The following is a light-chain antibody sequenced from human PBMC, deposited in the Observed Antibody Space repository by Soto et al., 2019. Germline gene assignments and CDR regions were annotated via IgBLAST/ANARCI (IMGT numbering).Light chain of an antibody. CDR1: QSVSSSY. CDR2: GAS. J-gene: IGKJ1*01. Sequence: EIVLTQSPGTLSLSPGERATLSFRASQSVSSSYVAWYQQKPGQAPRLLIYGASSRATGIPDRFSGSGSGTEFTLTISSLQSEDFAVYYCQQYSIWRTFGQGTKVDIK. CDR3: QQYSIWRT. V-gene: IGKV3-20*01.